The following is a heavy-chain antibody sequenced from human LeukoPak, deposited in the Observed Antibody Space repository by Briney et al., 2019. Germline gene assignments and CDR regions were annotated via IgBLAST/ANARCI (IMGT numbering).Heavy chain of an antibody. CDR1: GYTFTGYF. J-gene: IGHJ5*02. CDR3: ARDLHVGDRWFDP. Sequence: LGASVKVSCKASGYTFTGYFMHWVRQAPGQGLEWMGWINPNSGGTNYAQKFQGRVTMTRDTSISTAYMELSRLRSDDTAVYYCARDLHVGDRWFDPWGQGTLVTVSS. V-gene: IGHV1-2*03. CDR2: INPNSGGT. D-gene: IGHD3-10*01.